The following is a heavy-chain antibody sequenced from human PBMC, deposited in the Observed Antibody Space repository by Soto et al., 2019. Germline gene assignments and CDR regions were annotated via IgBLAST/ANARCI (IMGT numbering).Heavy chain of an antibody. Sequence: PSETLSLTCAVSGGSISSGGYYWSWIRQPPGKGLEWVGYIYYRGSTNYNPSLKSRVTISVDTSKNQFSLKLTSVTPADTAVYYCARDLGGYDYAFDIWGQGTMVTVSS. CDR1: GGSISSGGYY. D-gene: IGHD5-12*01. CDR2: IYYRGST. V-gene: IGHV4-61*08. J-gene: IGHJ3*02. CDR3: ARDLGGYDYAFDI.